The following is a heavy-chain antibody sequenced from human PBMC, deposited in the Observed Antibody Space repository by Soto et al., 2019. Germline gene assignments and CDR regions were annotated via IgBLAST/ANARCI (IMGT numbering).Heavy chain of an antibody. CDR1: GYTFSTYG. J-gene: IGHJ4*02. Sequence: QVQLVKSGAEVKEPGASVKVSCKASGYTFSTYGITWLRQAPGQGLEWMGWISTSNGYANYARNLQGRVTMTTDTSTRTIHMDLTNLRSDDTAVYFCARGGLSFGALDYWGQGTLVTVSS. V-gene: IGHV1-18*01. D-gene: IGHD2-15*01. CDR2: ISTSNGYA. CDR3: ARGGLSFGALDY.